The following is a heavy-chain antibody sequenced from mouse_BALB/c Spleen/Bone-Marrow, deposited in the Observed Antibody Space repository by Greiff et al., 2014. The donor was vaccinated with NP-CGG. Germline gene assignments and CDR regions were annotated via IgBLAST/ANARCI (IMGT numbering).Heavy chain of an antibody. CDR1: GYTFTDYN. D-gene: IGHD2-2*01. Sequence: EVQLQQSGPELVKPGASVKISCKASGYTFTDYNMHWVKQSHGQSLEWIGSIYPYDGGTVYKQKFKSKATLTVDNSSSTANMEPRSLASEDSAVYSCAGGAVYGYSLGLAYWGQGTLVTVSA. CDR3: AGGAVYGYSLGLAY. CDR2: IYPYDGGT. J-gene: IGHJ3*01. V-gene: IGHV1S29*02.